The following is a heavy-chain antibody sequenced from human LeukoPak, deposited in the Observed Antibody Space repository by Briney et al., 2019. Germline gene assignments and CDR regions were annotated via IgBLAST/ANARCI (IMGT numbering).Heavy chain of an antibody. CDR1: GYTFTSYA. CDR2: INAGNGNT. CDR3: ARDPRLSYFAY. V-gene: IGHV1-3*01. D-gene: IGHD5/OR15-5a*01. J-gene: IGHJ4*02. Sequence: ASVKVSCKASGYTFTSYAMNWVRQAPGQRLEWMGWINAGNGNTKYSQKFQGRVTITRDTSASTAYMELSSLRSEDTAVYYCARDPRLSYFAYWGQGTLVTVSS.